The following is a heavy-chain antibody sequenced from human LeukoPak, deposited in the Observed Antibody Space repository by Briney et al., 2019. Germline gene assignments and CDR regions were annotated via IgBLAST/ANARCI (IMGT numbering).Heavy chain of an antibody. J-gene: IGHJ4*02. Sequence: ASVKVSCKASGHTFTSYGFSWVRQAPGQGLEWMGWISAYNSRTNYAQKLRGSVTMTTDTSTSTAYLELRSLRSDDTAVYYCAGDSDYYDSCGYLDYWGQGTLVTVSS. V-gene: IGHV1-18*01. CDR1: GHTFTSYG. D-gene: IGHD3-22*01. CDR2: ISAYNSRT. CDR3: AGDSDYYDSCGYLDY.